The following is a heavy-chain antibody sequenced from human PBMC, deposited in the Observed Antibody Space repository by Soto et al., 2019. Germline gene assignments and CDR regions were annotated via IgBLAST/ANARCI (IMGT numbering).Heavy chain of an antibody. CDR1: GFTFRSHG. D-gene: IGHD6-6*01. CDR3: ARDIAARRGDD. Sequence: PGGSLRLSCAASGFTFRSHGMHWVRQAPGKGLEWVAVIWYDGSNSYYADSVKGRFTISRDNSKNTLFLQMNSLRAEDTAVYYCARDIAARRGDDWGQGTRVTVSS. CDR2: IWYDGSNS. J-gene: IGHJ4*02. V-gene: IGHV3-33*01.